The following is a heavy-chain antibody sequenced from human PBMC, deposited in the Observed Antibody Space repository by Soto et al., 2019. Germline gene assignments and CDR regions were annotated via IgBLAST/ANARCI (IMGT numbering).Heavy chain of an antibody. CDR1: GGSISSSSYY. CDR2: IYYRGST. D-gene: IGHD3-22*01. Sequence: QLQLQESGPGLVKPSENLSLTCTVSGGSISSSSYYWGWIRQPPGKGLEWIGSIYYRGSTYYPPSLKSRVTISVDTSKHQLSLRMGSVTAADTAVYYWERRLFYDSSGFEGGGMDVWGQGTTVTVSS. V-gene: IGHV4-39*01. J-gene: IGHJ6*02. CDR3: ERRLFYDSSGFEGGGMDV.